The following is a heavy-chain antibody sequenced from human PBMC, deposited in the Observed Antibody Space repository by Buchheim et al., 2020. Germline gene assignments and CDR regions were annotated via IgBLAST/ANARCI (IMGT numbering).Heavy chain of an antibody. D-gene: IGHD6-13*01. V-gene: IGHV3-30*04. CDR1: GFTFGSYA. J-gene: IGHJ4*02. Sequence: QVQLVESGGGVVQPGRSLRLSCAASGFTFGSYAMHWVRQAPGKGLEWVAVISYDGSNKYYADSVKGRFTISRDNSKKTLYLQMTSLRAEDTAVYYCARDPGIAAAGIDYWGQGTL. CDR3: ARDPGIAAAGIDY. CDR2: ISYDGSNK.